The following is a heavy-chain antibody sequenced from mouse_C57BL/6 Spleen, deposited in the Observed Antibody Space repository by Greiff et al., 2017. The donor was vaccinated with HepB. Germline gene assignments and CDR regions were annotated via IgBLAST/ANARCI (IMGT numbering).Heavy chain of an antibody. CDR1: GFTFSDYG. V-gene: IGHV5-17*01. D-gene: IGHD1-1*01. CDR3: AKYYGSSSLYAMDY. J-gene: IGHJ4*01. CDR2: ISSGSSTI. Sequence: EVHLVESGGGLVKPGGSLKLSCAASGFTFSDYGMHWVRQAPEKGLERVAYISSGSSTIYYADTVKGRFTLSRDNAKNTLFLQMTSLRSEDTAMYYCAKYYGSSSLYAMDYWGQGTSVTVSS.